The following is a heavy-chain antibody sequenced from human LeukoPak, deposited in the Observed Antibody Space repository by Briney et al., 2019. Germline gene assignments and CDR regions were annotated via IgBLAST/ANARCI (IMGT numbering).Heavy chain of an antibody. Sequence: GGSLRLSCPASGFTFGAYTINWVRQAPGKGLEWVSCIFSRSESILYADSVKGRFTISRDNAKNSLYLQMDSLRVEDTAVYYCARDFFHSSDSRPFDYWGQGTLVTVSS. CDR1: GFTFGAYT. D-gene: IGHD3-22*01. J-gene: IGHJ4*02. CDR3: ARDFFHSSDSRPFDY. CDR2: IFSRSESI. V-gene: IGHV3-21*01.